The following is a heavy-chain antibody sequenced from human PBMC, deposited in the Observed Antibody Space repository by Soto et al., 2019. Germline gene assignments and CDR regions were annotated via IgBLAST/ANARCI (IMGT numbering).Heavy chain of an antibody. J-gene: IGHJ4*02. Sequence: GGSLRLSCVGTGLNFDDFAMHWVRQAPGKGLEWVSGITWNSRVLAYADSVKGRFTISRDNARNSLYLQMDSLRDEDTALYYCAKGRYDFWSPYYFDSWGQGTLVTSPQ. D-gene: IGHD3-3*01. CDR2: ITWNSRVL. CDR1: GLNFDDFA. V-gene: IGHV3-9*01. CDR3: AKGRYDFWSPYYFDS.